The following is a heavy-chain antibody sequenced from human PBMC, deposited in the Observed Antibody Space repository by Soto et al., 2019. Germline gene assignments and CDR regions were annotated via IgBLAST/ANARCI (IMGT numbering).Heavy chain of an antibody. CDR1: GFTFSSYG. CDR2: IWYDGSNK. J-gene: IGHJ4*02. CDR3: ARDHETFDY. V-gene: IGHV3-33*01. Sequence: QVQLVESGGGVVQPGRSLRLSCAASGFTFSSYGMHWVRQAPGKGLEWVAVIWYDGSNKYYADSVKGRFTFSRDNSKNTLYLQMNSLRAEDTAVYYCARDHETFDYWGQGTLVTVSS.